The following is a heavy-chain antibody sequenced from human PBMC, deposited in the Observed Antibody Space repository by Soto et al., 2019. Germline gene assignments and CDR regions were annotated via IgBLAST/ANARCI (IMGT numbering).Heavy chain of an antibody. D-gene: IGHD6-19*01. Sequence: VQLLESGGGFVQPGGSLRLSCAASGIIFSNYAMSWVRQAPGKGLEWISAISGDGVSKLYADSVRGRFTISRDNAANTLYLQIASLRSDDTALYYCAKQGRLYGVAVAFDSWGQGTLVTVSS. CDR1: GIIFSNYA. CDR3: AKQGRLYGVAVAFDS. V-gene: IGHV3-23*01. J-gene: IGHJ4*02. CDR2: ISGDGVSK.